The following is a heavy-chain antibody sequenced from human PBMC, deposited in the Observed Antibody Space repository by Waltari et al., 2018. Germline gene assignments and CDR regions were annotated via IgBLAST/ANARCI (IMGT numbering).Heavy chain of an antibody. CDR3: AKGGIVVVPAAPEGAFDI. CDR2: IGGSGGST. Sequence: EVQLLESGGGLVEAGGWLRLSCAAAGFIVGRYGRSGVREAPGKGLEGVPAIGGSGGSTDYADSVKSRFTISRDNSKNTLYLQMNSLRAEDTAVDYCAKGGIVVVPAAPEGAFDIWGQGTMVTVSS. D-gene: IGHD2-2*01. V-gene: IGHV3-23*01. CDR1: GFIVGRYG. J-gene: IGHJ3*02.